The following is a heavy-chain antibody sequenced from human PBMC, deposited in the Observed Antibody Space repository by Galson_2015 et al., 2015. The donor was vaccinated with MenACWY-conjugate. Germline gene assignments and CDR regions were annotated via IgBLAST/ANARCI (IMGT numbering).Heavy chain of an antibody. J-gene: IGHJ4*02. CDR3: ARSPGDFWSGYYTLDY. V-gene: IGHV5-51*01. CDR2: IYPGDSDT. Sequence: QSGAEVKKPGESLKISCKGSGYSFTSYWIGWVRQMPGKGLEWMGIIYPGDSDTRYSPSFQGQVTISADKSISTAYLQWSSLKASDTAMYYCARSPGDFWSGYYTLDYWGQGTLVTVSS. D-gene: IGHD3-3*01. CDR1: GYSFTSYW.